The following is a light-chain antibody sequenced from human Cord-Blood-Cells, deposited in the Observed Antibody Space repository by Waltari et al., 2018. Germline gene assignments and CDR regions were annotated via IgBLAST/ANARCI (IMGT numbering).Light chain of an antibody. CDR1: SSNIGNNV. CDR3: AAWDDSLNGVV. V-gene: IGLV1-36*01. Sequence: QPVLTQPPPLSEAPRQRVTISCSGSSSNIGNNVAHRDQQLPGKAPKLLIYSDDRLPSGVSDRFSGSKSGTSASLAISGLQSEDEADDYCAAWDDSLNGVVFGGGTKLTVL. J-gene: IGLJ2*01. CDR2: SDD.